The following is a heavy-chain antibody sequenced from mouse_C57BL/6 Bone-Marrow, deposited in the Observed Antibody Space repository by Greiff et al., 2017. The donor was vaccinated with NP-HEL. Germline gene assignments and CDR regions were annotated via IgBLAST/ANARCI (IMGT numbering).Heavy chain of an antibody. CDR3: ARYYDYPYYFDY. CDR2: IHPNSGST. J-gene: IGHJ2*01. Sequence: QVQLQQSGAELVKPGASVKLSCKASGYTFTSYWMHWVKQRPGQGLEWIGMIHPNSGSTNYNEKFKSKATLTVDKSSSTAYMQLSSLTSEDSAVYYCARYYDYPYYFDYWGQGTTLTVSS. V-gene: IGHV1-64*01. CDR1: GYTFTSYW. D-gene: IGHD2-4*01.